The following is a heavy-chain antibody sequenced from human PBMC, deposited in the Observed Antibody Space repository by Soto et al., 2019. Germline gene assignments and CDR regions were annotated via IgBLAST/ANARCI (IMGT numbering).Heavy chain of an antibody. D-gene: IGHD1-7*01. CDR3: ARTEPISGTKSDV. CDR2: ISAFNGIT. Sequence: QVQLVQSAAEVKKPGASVKVSCRASGYTFTSHGIAWVRQAPGQGLEWVAWISAFNGITTYAQELRGRLTATTDMSANSSSLELRSLRPDDSATYFCARTEPISGTKSDVWGQVTLLTVSS. J-gene: IGHJ1*01. CDR1: GYTFTSHG. V-gene: IGHV1-18*01.